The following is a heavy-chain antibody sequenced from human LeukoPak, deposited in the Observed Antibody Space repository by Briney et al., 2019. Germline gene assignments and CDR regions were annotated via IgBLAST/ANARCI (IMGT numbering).Heavy chain of an antibody. V-gene: IGHV1-18*01. CDR2: ISAYNGNT. Sequence: ASVKVSCMASGYTFTSYGISWVRQAPGQGLEWMGWISAYNGNTNYAQKLQGRVTMTTDTSTSTAYMELRSLRSDDTAVYYCARDLGSSWYNGPFDYWGQGTLVTVSS. D-gene: IGHD6-13*01. J-gene: IGHJ4*02. CDR1: GYTFTSYG. CDR3: ARDLGSSWYNGPFDY.